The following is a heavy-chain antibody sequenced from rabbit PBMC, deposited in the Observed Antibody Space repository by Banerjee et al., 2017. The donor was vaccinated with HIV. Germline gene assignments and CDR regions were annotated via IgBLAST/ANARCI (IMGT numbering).Heavy chain of an antibody. D-gene: IGHD1-1*01. CDR1: GIDFSRNG. Sequence: ELVESGGGLVQPGESLKLSCKASGIDFSRNGISWVRQAPGKGLEWIACIKTSDRSIWYASWAKGRFTVSLTSSTTMTLQMTSLTAADTATYFCARASSSYYYAFNLWGPGTLVTVS. J-gene: IGHJ4*01. CDR2: IKTSDRSI. CDR3: ARASSSYYYAFNL. V-gene: IGHV1S45*01.